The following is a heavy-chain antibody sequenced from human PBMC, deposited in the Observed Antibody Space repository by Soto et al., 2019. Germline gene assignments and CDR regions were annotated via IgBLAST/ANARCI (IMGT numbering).Heavy chain of an antibody. D-gene: IGHD5-12*01. CDR1: GFTFSSYG. J-gene: IGHJ6*02. CDR2: IWYDGSNK. CDR3: SRVLPRRYCAYDFPMDV. V-gene: IGHV3-33*01. Sequence: HPGGSLRLSCAASGFTFSSYGMHWVRQAPGKGLEWVAVIWYDGSNKYYADSVKGRFTISRDNSKNTLYLQMNSLRAEDTAVYYCSRVLPRRYCAYDFPMDVWGQGTTVTVSS.